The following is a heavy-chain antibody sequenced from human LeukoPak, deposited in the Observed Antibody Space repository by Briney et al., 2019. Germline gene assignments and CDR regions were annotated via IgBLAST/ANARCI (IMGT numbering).Heavy chain of an antibody. CDR2: IYPGDSDT. Sequence: GESLKISCKGSGYSFSNYWIGWVRQMPGKGLEWMGIIYPGDSDTRYSPSFQGQVTISADKSISTAYLQWSSLKASDTAMYYCARVHQSIAVAGTGNWFDPWGQGTLVTVSS. J-gene: IGHJ5*02. CDR1: GYSFSNYW. CDR3: ARVHQSIAVAGTGNWFDP. D-gene: IGHD6-19*01. V-gene: IGHV5-51*01.